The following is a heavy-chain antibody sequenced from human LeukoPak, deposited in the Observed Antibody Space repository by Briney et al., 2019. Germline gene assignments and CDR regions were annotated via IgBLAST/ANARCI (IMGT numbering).Heavy chain of an antibody. CDR1: GGSVRSSSYY. CDR3: ARDLSGDYDAFDI. J-gene: IGHJ3*02. V-gene: IGHV4-39*07. CDR2: IYYSGST. D-gene: IGHD3-10*01. Sequence: SETLSLTCTVSGGSVRSSSYYWGWIRQPPGKGLEWIGSIYYSGSTYYNPSLKSRVTISVDTSKNQFSLKLSSVTAADTAVYYCARDLSGDYDAFDIWGQGTMVTVSS.